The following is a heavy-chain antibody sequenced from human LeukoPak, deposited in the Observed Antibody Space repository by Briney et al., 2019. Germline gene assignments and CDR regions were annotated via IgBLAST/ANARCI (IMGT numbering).Heavy chain of an antibody. V-gene: IGHV3-21*01. Sequence: GSLRLSCAASGFTFSSYSMNWVRQAPGKGLEWVSSISSSSSYIYYADSVKGRFTISRDTAKNSLYLQMNSLRAEDTAVYYCARDRVAAAGTYWGQGTLVTVSS. CDR3: ARDRVAAAGTY. D-gene: IGHD6-13*01. J-gene: IGHJ4*02. CDR2: ISSSSSYI. CDR1: GFTFSSYS.